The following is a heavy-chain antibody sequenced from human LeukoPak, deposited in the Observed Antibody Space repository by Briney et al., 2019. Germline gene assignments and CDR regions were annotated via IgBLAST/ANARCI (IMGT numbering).Heavy chain of an antibody. CDR2: INPSGGST. V-gene: IGHV1-46*01. J-gene: IGHJ4*02. CDR1: GYSFTSYY. Sequence: ASVKVSCKASGYSFTSYYMHWVRQAPGQGLEWMGIINPSGGSTSYAQKFQGRVTMTRDTSTSTVYMELSSLRSEDTAVYYCARDRGDGYYGYWGQGTLVTVSS. D-gene: IGHD5-24*01. CDR3: ARDRGDGYYGY.